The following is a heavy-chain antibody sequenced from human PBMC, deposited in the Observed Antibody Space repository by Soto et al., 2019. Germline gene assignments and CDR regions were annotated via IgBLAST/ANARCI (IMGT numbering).Heavy chain of an antibody. J-gene: IGHJ5*02. CDR1: AYTFTSYG. V-gene: IGHV1-18*01. CDR3: ARYYRWYCSGGSCYFGWFHP. Sequence: GASVKGSCKASAYTFTSYGISWVRQAPGQGLEWMGWISAYNGNTNYAQKLQGRVTMTTDTSTSTACMELRSLRSDDTAVYYCARYYRWYCSGGSCYFGWFHPPGQGTLVTVS. D-gene: IGHD2-15*01. CDR2: ISAYNGNT.